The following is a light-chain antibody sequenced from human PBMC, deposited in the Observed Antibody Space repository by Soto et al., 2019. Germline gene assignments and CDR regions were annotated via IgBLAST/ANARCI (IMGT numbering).Light chain of an antibody. CDR1: QSVSSN. CDR2: GAS. V-gene: IGKV3-15*01. CDR3: QQYNNWPWT. J-gene: IGKJ1*01. Sequence: IVMAQSPATLSVSPLESATLSFRASQSVSSNLAWYQQKPGQAPRLLIYGASTRATGIPARFSGSGSGTEFTLTISSLQSEDFAVYYCQQYNNWPWTFGQGTKVDIK.